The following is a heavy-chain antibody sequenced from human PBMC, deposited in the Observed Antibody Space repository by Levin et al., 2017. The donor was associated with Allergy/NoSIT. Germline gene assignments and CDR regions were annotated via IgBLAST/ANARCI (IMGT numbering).Heavy chain of an antibody. CDR2: ISWNSGSI. CDR1: GFTFDDYA. J-gene: IGHJ3*02. V-gene: IGHV3-9*01. D-gene: IGHD3-10*01. Sequence: PGGSLRLSCAASGFTFDDYAMHWVRQAPGKGLEWVSGISWNSGSIGYADSVQGRFTISRDNAKNSLYLQMNSLRTEDTALYYCARDNIGLPDAFDIWGQETIVIVSS. CDR3: ARDNIGLPDAFDI.